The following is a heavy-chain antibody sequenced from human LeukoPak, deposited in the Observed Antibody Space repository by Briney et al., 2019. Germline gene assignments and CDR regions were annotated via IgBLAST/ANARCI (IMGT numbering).Heavy chain of an antibody. CDR3: GKRPIQTFCDL. V-gene: IGHV4-38-2*01. Sequence: PSETLSLTCAVSGYSISSDYYWGWIRQPPGKGLEWIGTIYHSGTTYYNASLNGRVTISLDTSKNQFSLRLTSVTAPDTAVYYCGKRPIQTFCDLRGQGTLVTVSS. D-gene: IGHD3-3*01. CDR1: GYSISSDYY. CDR2: IYHSGTT. J-gene: IGHJ5*02.